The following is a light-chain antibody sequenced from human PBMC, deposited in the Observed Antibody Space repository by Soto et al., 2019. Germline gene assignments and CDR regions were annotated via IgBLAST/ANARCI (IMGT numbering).Light chain of an antibody. V-gene: IGLV2-14*01. CDR2: DVS. J-gene: IGLJ3*02. Sequence: LNNAAYGTRVARGGRRIFRKRNSSDVGGYNYVSWYQQHPGKAPKLMIYDVSSRPSGVSNRFSGSKSGNTASLTISGLQAEDEADYYCSSYTSSSTLVFGGGTKLTVL. CDR1: SSDVGGYNY. CDR3: SSYTSSSTLV.